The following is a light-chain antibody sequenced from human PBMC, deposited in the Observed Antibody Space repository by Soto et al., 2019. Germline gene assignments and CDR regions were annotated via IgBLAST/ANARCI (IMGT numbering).Light chain of an antibody. Sequence: VMTQTPLSLSITPGEQASMSCRSSHSLLHSDGYTYLYWFQQRPGQSPRRLIYKVSNRDSGVPDRFSGSGSGTDFTLKISRVEAEDVGVYYCMQGTHWYTFGQGTRLEIK. CDR2: KVS. J-gene: IGKJ5*01. CDR1: HSLLHSDGYTY. V-gene: IGKV2-30*02. CDR3: MQGTHWYT.